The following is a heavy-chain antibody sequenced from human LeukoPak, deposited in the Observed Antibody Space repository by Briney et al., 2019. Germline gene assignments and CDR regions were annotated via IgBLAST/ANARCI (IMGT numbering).Heavy chain of an antibody. Sequence: PGGSLRLFCAASGFSFSSYSMNWVRQAPGPGLEWVSYFSSSSSTIYYADSVRGRFTISRDNSKNTLYLQMNSLRAEDTAVYYCAKDAVSWSYLPFYFDYWGQGTLVTVSS. V-gene: IGHV3-48*01. J-gene: IGHJ4*02. CDR2: FSSSSSTI. CDR1: GFSFSSYS. CDR3: AKDAVSWSYLPFYFDY. D-gene: IGHD1-26*01.